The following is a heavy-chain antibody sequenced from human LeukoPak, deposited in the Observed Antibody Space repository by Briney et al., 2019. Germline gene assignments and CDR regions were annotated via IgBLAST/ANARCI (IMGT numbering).Heavy chain of an antibody. Sequence: PGGSLRLSCAASGLTFSIYSMNWVRQAPGKGLEWVSSIGGTSSSLYYAESVKGRFTISRDNARNSLYLQMNNLRAEDTAVYYCAKEAGQDYGALDAFDVWGQGTMVTVSS. CDR2: IGGTSSSL. J-gene: IGHJ3*01. D-gene: IGHD4-17*01. V-gene: IGHV3-21*01. CDR3: AKEAGQDYGALDAFDV. CDR1: GLTFSIYS.